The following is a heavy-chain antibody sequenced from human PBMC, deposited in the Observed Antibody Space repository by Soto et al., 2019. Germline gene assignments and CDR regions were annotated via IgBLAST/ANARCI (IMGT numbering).Heavy chain of an antibody. J-gene: IGHJ6*02. CDR2: ISGYNGNT. CDR1: GYTFTSYG. D-gene: IGHD4-17*01. Sequence: QVQLVQSGAEVKKPGASVKVSCKASGYTFTSYGISWVRQAPGQGLEWMGWISGYNGNTKYAQKLQGRVTMTTDTSTSTAYMELGSLRSDDTAVYYCARDILTVPTPGYGMDVWGQGTTVTVSS. V-gene: IGHV1-18*01. CDR3: ARDILTVPTPGYGMDV.